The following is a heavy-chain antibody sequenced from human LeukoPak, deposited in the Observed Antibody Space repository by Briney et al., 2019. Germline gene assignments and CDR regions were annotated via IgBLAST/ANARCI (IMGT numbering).Heavy chain of an antibody. Sequence: ASVTVSFMASGYTFISYNINWLRQATGQGLEWMGWVNPRSGDAGYLQKFQGRLTITRDSSIDTAYMDLSGLNSEDTAVYYCARGVPLGYCTYGVCYPPYYFDYWGQGTLVTASS. CDR2: VNPRSGDA. CDR1: GYTFISYN. V-gene: IGHV1-8*01. J-gene: IGHJ4*02. CDR3: ARGVPLGYCTYGVCYPPYYFDY. D-gene: IGHD2-8*01.